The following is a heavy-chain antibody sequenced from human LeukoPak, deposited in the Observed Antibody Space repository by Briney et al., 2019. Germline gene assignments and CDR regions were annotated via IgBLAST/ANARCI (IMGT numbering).Heavy chain of an antibody. CDR2: IYHSGST. V-gene: IGHV4-30-2*01. Sequence: SETLSLTCAVSGGSISSGGYSWSWIRQPPGKGLEWIGYIYHSGSTYYNPSLKSRVTISVDRSKNQFSLKLSSVTAADTAVYYCARDRAGISEVWGNGTTVTVSS. CDR1: GGSISSGGYS. CDR3: ARDRAGISEV. D-gene: IGHD2-15*01. J-gene: IGHJ6*04.